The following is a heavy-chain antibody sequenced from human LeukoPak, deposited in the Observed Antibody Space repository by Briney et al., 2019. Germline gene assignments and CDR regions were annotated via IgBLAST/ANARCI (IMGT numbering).Heavy chain of an antibody. CDR2: IIPILGIA. J-gene: IGHJ3*02. CDR3: ARDIPHTFDI. CDR1: GGTFSSYA. Sequence: SVKVSCKASGGTFSSYAISWVRQAPGQGLEWMGRIIPILGIANYAQRFQGRVTITADKSTSTAYMELSSLRSEDTAVYYCARDIPHTFDIWGQGTMVTVSS. V-gene: IGHV1-69*04.